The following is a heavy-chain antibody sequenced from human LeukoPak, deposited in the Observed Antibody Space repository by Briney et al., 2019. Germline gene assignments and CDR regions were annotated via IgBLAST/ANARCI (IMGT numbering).Heavy chain of an antibody. J-gene: IGHJ3*01. CDR1: GFTFGSYA. CDR2: ISGRGSST. Sequence: QPGGSLRLSCAASGFTFGSYAMTWVRQAPGKGLEWVSGISGRGSSTNYADSVKDRFTVSRDSSKNAVYLQMNSLRAEDTAVYYCAKGGPNVFDLWGQGTMVTVSS. CDR3: AKGGPNVFDL. D-gene: IGHD3/OR15-3a*01. V-gene: IGHV3-23*01.